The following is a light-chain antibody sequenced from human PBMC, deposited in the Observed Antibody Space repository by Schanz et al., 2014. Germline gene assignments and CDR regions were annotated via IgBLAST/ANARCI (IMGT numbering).Light chain of an antibody. V-gene: IGLV2-14*02. J-gene: IGLJ3*02. CDR1: SSDVGSYNL. CDR3: SAYTRSSAHWF. Sequence: QSALTQPASVSGSPGQSITISCTGTSSDVGSYNLVSWYQHHPGKAPKLMIYEGSKRPSGVSNRFSGSGSGNTASLTISGLQAEDEADYYCSAYTRSSAHWFFGGGTKLTVL. CDR2: EGS.